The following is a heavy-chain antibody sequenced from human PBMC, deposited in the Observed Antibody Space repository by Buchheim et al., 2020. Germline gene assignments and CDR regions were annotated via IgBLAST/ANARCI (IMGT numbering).Heavy chain of an antibody. CDR2: IYHSGST. D-gene: IGHD5-12*01. V-gene: IGHV4-30-2*01. CDR3: AIGYSGYGADPRHYYYYYGMDV. CDR1: GGSISSGGYS. Sequence: QLQLQESGSVLVKPSQTLSLTCAVSGGSISSGGYSWSWIRQPPGKGLEWIGYIYHSGSTYYNPSLKSRVTISVDRPKNQFSIKLSSVTAAETAVYYCAIGYSGYGADPRHYYYYYGMDVWGKGTT. J-gene: IGHJ6*04.